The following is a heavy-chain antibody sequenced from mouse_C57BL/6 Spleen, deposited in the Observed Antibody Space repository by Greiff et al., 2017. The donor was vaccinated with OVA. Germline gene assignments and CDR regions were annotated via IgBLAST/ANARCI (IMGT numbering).Heavy chain of an antibody. CDR1: GFNIKDYY. CDR2: IDPEDGDT. D-gene: IGHD2-5*01. CDR3: TTAYYSNAMDY. Sequence: EVHLVESGAELVRPGASVKLSCTASGFNIKDYYMHWVKQRPEQGLEWIGRIDPEDGDTEYAPKFQGKATMTADTSSNTAYRQLSSLTSEDTAVYYWTTAYYSNAMDYWGQGTSVTVSA. J-gene: IGHJ4*01. V-gene: IGHV14-1*01.